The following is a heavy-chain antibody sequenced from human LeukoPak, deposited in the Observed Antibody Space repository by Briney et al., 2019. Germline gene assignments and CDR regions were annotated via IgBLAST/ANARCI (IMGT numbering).Heavy chain of an antibody. CDR2: IYYSGST. CDR1: GGSISSYY. J-gene: IGHJ3*02. D-gene: IGHD3-10*01. CDR3: ARHTRDTMVRGVIPDAFDI. Sequence: SETLSLTCTVSGGSISSYYWSWIRQPPGKGLEWIGYIYYSGSTNYNPSLKSRVTISVDTSKNQFSLKLSSVTAADTAVYYCARHTRDTMVRGVIPDAFDIWGQGTMVTVPS. V-gene: IGHV4-59*08.